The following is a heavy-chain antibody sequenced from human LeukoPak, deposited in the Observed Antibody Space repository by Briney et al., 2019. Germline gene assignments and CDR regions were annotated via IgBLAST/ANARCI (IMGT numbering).Heavy chain of an antibody. J-gene: IGHJ6*02. V-gene: IGHV3-9*01. D-gene: IGHD1-1*01. CDR1: GFTFDDYA. Sequence: HPGRSLRLSCAASGFTFDDYAMHWVRQAPGKGLEWVSGISRNSGSIGYADSVKGRFTISRDNAKNSLYLQMNSLRAEDTALYYCAKDISTGTQGYYYGMDVWGQGTTVTVSS. CDR3: AKDISTGTQGYYYGMDV. CDR2: ISRNSGSI.